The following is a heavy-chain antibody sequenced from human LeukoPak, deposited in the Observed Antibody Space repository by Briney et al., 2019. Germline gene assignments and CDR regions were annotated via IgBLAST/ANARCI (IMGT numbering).Heavy chain of an antibody. V-gene: IGHV1-18*01. CDR1: GYTFTTYG. CDR2: ISSYNGNT. CDR3: ARDRSYPLNDAFDI. Sequence: ASVKVSCKASGYTFTTYGISWVRQAPGQGLEWMGWISSYNGNTNYAQKLQGRVTMTTDTSTSTAYMELRSLRSDDTAVYYCARDRSYPLNDAFDIWGQGTMVTVSS. D-gene: IGHD1-26*01. J-gene: IGHJ3*02.